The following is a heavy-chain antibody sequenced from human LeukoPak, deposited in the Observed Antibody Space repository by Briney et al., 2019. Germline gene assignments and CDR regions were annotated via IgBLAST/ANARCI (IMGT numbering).Heavy chain of an antibody. CDR2: INHSGST. V-gene: IGHV4-34*01. D-gene: IGHD5-24*01. J-gene: IGHJ3*02. Sequence: SETLSLTCAVYGGSFSGYYWSWIRQPPGKGLEWIGEINHSGSTNYNPSLKSQVTISVDTSKNQFSLKLSSVTAADTAVYYCARHARRWLQFYAFDIWGQGTMVTVSS. CDR3: ARHARRWLQFYAFDI. CDR1: GGSFSGYY.